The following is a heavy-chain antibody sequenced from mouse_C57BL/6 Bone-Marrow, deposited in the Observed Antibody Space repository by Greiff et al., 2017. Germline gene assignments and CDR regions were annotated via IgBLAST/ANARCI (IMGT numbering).Heavy chain of an antibody. CDR1: GYAFTNYL. Sequence: VQLQQSGAELVRPGTSVKVSCKASGYAFTNYLIEWVKQRPGQGLGWIGVINPGSGGTNYNEKFKGKATLTADKSSSTAYMQLSSLTSEDSAVYFCARSGDYVYAMDYWGQGTSVTVSS. V-gene: IGHV1-54*01. J-gene: IGHJ4*01. CDR2: INPGSGGT. D-gene: IGHD2-4*01. CDR3: ARSGDYVYAMDY.